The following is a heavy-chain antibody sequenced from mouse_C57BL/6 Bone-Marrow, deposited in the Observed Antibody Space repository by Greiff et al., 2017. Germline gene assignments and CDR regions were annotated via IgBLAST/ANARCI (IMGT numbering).Heavy chain of an antibody. V-gene: IGHV5-16*01. Sequence: EVMLVESEGGLVQPGSSMKLSCTASGFTFSDYYMAWVRQVPEKGLEWVANINYDGSSTYYLDSLKSRFIISRDNAKNILYLQMSSLKSEDTATYYCARDMTTVVATHYYAMDYWGQGTSVTVSS. D-gene: IGHD1-1*01. CDR3: ARDMTTVVATHYYAMDY. CDR2: INYDGSST. CDR1: GFTFSDYY. J-gene: IGHJ4*01.